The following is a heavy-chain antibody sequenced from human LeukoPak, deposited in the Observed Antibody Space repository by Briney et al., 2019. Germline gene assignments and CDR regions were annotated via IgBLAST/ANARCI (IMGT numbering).Heavy chain of an antibody. D-gene: IGHD2-2*01. CDR2: SYYSGST. J-gene: IGHJ4*02. V-gene: IGHV4-39*02. CDR3: ARLADCSSTSCHDY. CDR1: GGSISSRTYY. Sequence: SETLSLTCTVSGGSISSRTYYWGWIRQPPGKGLEWIGCSYYSGSTYYNPSLKSRVTISVDSSKKHFSLKLRSVTAADTAVYYCARLADCSSTSCHDYWGQGTLVTVSS.